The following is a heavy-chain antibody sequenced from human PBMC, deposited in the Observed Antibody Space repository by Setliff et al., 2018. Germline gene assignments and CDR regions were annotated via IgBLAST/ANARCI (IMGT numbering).Heavy chain of an antibody. CDR3: ATMRNYYETGNYYSSRWFDP. Sequence: SETLSLTCTVSGGSISSGSYYWTWIRQPPGKGLEWIGYIHSSGRSNYNPSLKSRVTISVDTSKNQFSLKLMSVTAADTAVYYCATMRNYYETGNYYSSRWFDPWGQGTLVTVSS. CDR2: IHSSGRS. D-gene: IGHD3-22*01. J-gene: IGHJ5*02. V-gene: IGHV4-61*01. CDR1: GGSISSGSYY.